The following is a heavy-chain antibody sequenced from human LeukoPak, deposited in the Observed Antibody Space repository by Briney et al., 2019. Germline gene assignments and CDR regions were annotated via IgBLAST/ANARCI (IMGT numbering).Heavy chain of an antibody. V-gene: IGHV3-11*04. D-gene: IGHD3-16*01. CDR1: GFTFSDYY. J-gene: IGHJ6*03. CDR2: ISSSGSTI. CDR3: ARVRVRRLYDDSAYYYYMDV. Sequence: GGSLRLSCAASGFTFSDYYMSWIRQAPGKGLEWVSYISSSGSTIYYADSVKGRFTISRDNAKNSLYLQMNSLRAEDTAVYYCARVRVRRLYDDSAYYYYMDVWGKGTTVTVS.